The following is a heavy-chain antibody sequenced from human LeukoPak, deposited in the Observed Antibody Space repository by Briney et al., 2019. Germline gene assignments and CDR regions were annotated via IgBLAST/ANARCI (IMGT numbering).Heavy chain of an antibody. CDR3: AKGGGGRLIYYYYMDV. V-gene: IGHV3-9*03. J-gene: IGHJ6*03. D-gene: IGHD1-26*01. CDR2: ITWNSDNI. Sequence: GGSLRLSCPASGFTFDDYAMHWVRQAPGKGLEWVSGITWNSDNIEYADSVKGRFTISRDNAKNSLYLQMNSLRAEDMALYYCAKGGGGRLIYYYYMDVWGKGTTVTVSS. CDR1: GFTFDDYA.